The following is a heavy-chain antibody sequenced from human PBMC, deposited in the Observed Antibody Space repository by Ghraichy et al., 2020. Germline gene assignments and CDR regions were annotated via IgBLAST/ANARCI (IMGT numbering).Heavy chain of an antibody. CDR2: IYYSGST. D-gene: IGHD4-11*01. V-gene: IGHV4-39*01. CDR3: ARQGDYHNWFDP. J-gene: IGHJ5*02. Sequence: ESLNISCTDSGGSISSSSYYWGWIRKPPGKLLEWIGSIYYSGSTYYNPSLKSRVTISVDTSKNQFSLKLSSVTAADTAVYYCARQGDYHNWFDPWGQGTLVTVSS. CDR1: GGSISSSSYY.